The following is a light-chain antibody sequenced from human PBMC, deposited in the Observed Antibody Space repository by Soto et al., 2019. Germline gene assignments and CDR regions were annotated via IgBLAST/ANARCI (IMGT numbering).Light chain of an antibody. CDR3: QQYENIPT. CDR2: DAS. J-gene: IGKJ5*01. V-gene: IGKV1-33*01. CDR1: QNINNY. Sequence: DLQMTQSPSFLSAYVGARLTITCQASQNINNYLNWYQQKPGRAPXXLIYDASNLEAGVPSRFRGSGSGTDFTFTISRMQPEDIATYYCQQYENIPTFGQGTRLEIK.